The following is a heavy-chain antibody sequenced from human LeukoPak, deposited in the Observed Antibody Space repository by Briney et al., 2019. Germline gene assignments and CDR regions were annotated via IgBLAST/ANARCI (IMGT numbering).Heavy chain of an antibody. CDR1: GFTFSSYA. CDR3: AKDTFIMITFGGVIVEPRDDY. J-gene: IGHJ4*02. CDR2: NNGSGGST. D-gene: IGHD3-16*02. Sequence: GGSLRLSCSAPGFTFSSYAMSWVRQAPGKGLDLVPGNNGSGGSTYYADSVKGRFTISRDNTKNTLYLQMNSLRAEDTAVYYCAKDTFIMITFGGVIVEPRDDYWDQGTLVTVSS. V-gene: IGHV3-23*01.